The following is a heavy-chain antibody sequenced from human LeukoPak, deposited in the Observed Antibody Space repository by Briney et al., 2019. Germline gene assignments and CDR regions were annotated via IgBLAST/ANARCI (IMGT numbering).Heavy chain of an antibody. V-gene: IGHV1-69*04. CDR2: IITILGIA. D-gene: IGHD2-2*01. J-gene: IGHJ4*02. CDR1: GGTFSSYT. CDR3: ARDRGYCSSTSCYPGIDY. Sequence: SVKVSCKASGGTFSSYTISWVRQAPGQGLEWMGRIITILGIANYAQKFQGRVTITADKSTSTAYMELSSLRSEDTAVYYCARDRGYCSSTSCYPGIDYWGQGTLVTVSS.